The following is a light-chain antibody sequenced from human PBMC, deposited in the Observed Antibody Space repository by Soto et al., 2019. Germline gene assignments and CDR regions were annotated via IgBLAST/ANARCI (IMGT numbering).Light chain of an antibody. Sequence: EILLTQSPGTLSLYPGERATLSCRASQSVSSSYLAWYQQKPGQAPRLLIYGASSRATGIPDRFSGSGSGTDFTLTISRLEPEDFAVYYCQQCGSSPLTFGGGTKVEIK. CDR3: QQCGSSPLT. CDR1: QSVSSSY. J-gene: IGKJ4*01. V-gene: IGKV3-20*01. CDR2: GAS.